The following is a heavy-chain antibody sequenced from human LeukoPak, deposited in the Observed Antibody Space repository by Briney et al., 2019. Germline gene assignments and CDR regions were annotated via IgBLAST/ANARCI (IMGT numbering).Heavy chain of an antibody. J-gene: IGHJ3*02. D-gene: IGHD4-17*01. CDR3: ARVRLRTRDAFDI. CDR1: GGSISSGDYY. CDR2: IYYSGST. Sequence: SETLSLTCTVSGGSISSGDYYWSWIRQPPGKGLEWIGYIYYSGSTYYNPSLKSRVTISVDTSKNQFSLKLSSVTAADTAVYYCARVRLRTRDAFDIWGQGTMVTVSS. V-gene: IGHV4-30-4*01.